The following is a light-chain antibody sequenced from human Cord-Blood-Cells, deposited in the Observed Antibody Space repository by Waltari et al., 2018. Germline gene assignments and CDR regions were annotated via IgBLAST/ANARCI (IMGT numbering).Light chain of an antibody. Sequence: DIQMPQSPSSVSASVGARATITCRASQGSSSWLAWYQQKPGKAPKLLIYAASSLQSGVPSRFSGSGSGTDFTLTISSLQPEDFATYYCQQANSFPYTFGQGTKLEIK. CDR1: QGSSSW. V-gene: IGKV1-12*01. J-gene: IGKJ2*01. CDR2: AAS. CDR3: QQANSFPYT.